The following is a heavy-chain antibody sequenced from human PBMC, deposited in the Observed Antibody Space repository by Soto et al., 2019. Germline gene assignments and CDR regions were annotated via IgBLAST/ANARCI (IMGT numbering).Heavy chain of an antibody. V-gene: IGHV3-7*01. CDR3: ARDFYGDYSYYYYYGMDV. Sequence: GGSLRLSCAASGFTFSSYWMSWVRQAPGKGLEWVANIKQDGSEKYYVDSAKGRFTISRDNAKNSLYLQMNSLRAEDTAVYYCARDFYGDYSYYYYYGMDVWGQGTTVTVSS. D-gene: IGHD4-17*01. CDR2: IKQDGSEK. CDR1: GFTFSSYW. J-gene: IGHJ6*02.